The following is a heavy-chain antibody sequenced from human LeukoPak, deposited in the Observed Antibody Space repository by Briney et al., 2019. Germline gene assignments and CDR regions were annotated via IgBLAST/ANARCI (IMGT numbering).Heavy chain of an antibody. CDR1: GYTFIAYY. Sequence: ASVKVSCKVSGYTFIAYYMHWVRQAPGQGLEWMGWINPNTGSTNYAQNFQGRVTLTRDTSISTAYLELSSLRSDDTALYYCVTVYSSGWYYDYWGQGTLVTVSS. CDR2: INPNTGST. V-gene: IGHV1-2*02. CDR3: VTVYSSGWYYDY. J-gene: IGHJ4*02. D-gene: IGHD6-19*01.